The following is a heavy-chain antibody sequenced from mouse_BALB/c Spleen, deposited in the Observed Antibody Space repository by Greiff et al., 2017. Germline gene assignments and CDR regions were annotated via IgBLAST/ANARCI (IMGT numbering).Heavy chain of an antibody. Sequence: EVKLQQSGAELVKPGASVKLSCTASGFNIKDTYMHWVKQRPEQGLEWIGRIDPANGNTKYDPKFQGKATITADTSSNTAYLQLSSLTSEDTAVYYCARSVITSPAWFAYWGQGTLVTVSA. D-gene: IGHD2-4*01. CDR2: IDPANGNT. J-gene: IGHJ3*01. CDR3: ARSVITSPAWFAY. CDR1: GFNIKDTY. V-gene: IGHV14-3*02.